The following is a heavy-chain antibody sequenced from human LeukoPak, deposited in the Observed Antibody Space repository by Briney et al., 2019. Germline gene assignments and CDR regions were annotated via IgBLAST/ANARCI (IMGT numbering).Heavy chain of an antibody. CDR1: GGSLSNYS. Sequence: SETLSLTCSVSGGSLSNYSWSWIRQPPGKGLEWIGRIYASGATIYNPSLQSRISISVDTSNNHFSLHLTSVTAADTAVYYCARRMLEARQSSATNWFDTWGQGTLVTVSS. V-gene: IGHV4-4*07. CDR3: ARRMLEARQSSATNWFDT. CDR2: IYASGAT. D-gene: IGHD3-16*01. J-gene: IGHJ5*02.